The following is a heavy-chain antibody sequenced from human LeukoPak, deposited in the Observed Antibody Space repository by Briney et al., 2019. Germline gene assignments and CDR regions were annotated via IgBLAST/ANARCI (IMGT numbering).Heavy chain of an antibody. CDR1: GFTFSSYS. Sequence: GGSLRLSCAASGFTFSSYSMNWVRQAPGKGLEWVAVIWYDGSNKYYADSVKGRFTISRDNSKNTLYLQMNSLRAEDTAVYYCARVPYCSSTSCPSHYYYYYGMDVWGQGTTVTVSS. CDR3: ARVPYCSSTSCPSHYYYYYGMDV. CDR2: IWYDGSNK. V-gene: IGHV3-33*08. D-gene: IGHD2-2*01. J-gene: IGHJ6*02.